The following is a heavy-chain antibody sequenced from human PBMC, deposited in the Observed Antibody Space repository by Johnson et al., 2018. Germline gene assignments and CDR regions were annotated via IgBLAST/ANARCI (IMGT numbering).Heavy chain of an antibody. V-gene: IGHV1-46*01. J-gene: IGHJ6*02. CDR2: INPSGGST. CDR3: ARVSPEAGALDDGDLGRYYYGMDV. D-gene: IGHD1-1*01. CDR1: GYTFTSYY. Sequence: QVQLVQSGAEVKKPGASVKVSCKASGYTFTSYYMHWVRQAPGQGLEWMGIINPSGGSTSYAQKFQGRVTMTRDTSTSTVDMELSSLRSEDTAWCYCARVSPEAGALDDGDLGRYYYGMDVWGQGTTVTVSS.